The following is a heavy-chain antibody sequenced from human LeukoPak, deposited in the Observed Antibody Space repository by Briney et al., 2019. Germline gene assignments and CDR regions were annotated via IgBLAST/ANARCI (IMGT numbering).Heavy chain of an antibody. CDR3: ASIRRTEEAFEY. CDR1: GFSFSTYA. D-gene: IGHD1-14*01. V-gene: IGHV3-23*01. CDR2: ISGSGNNT. Sequence: GGSLRLSCAASGFSFSTYAMTWVRQAPGKGLEWVSAISGSGNNTYYADSVKGRFTISRDNSKNTLYLQMNSLRAEDTAVYYCASIRRTEEAFEYWGQGTLVTVSS. J-gene: IGHJ4*02.